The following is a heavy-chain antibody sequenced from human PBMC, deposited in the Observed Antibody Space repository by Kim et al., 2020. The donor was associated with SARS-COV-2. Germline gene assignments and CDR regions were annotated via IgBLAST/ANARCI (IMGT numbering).Heavy chain of an antibody. CDR1: GFTFSSYG. V-gene: IGHV3-33*01. J-gene: IGHJ4*02. CDR2: IWYDGSNK. CDR3: ARDESKFYQLLSGPDY. D-gene: IGHD2-2*01. Sequence: GGSLRLSCAASGFTFSSYGMHWVRQAPGKGLEWVAVIWYDGSNKYYADSVKGRFTISRDNSKNTLYLQMNSLRAEDTAVYYCARDESKFYQLLSGPDYWGQGTLVTVSS.